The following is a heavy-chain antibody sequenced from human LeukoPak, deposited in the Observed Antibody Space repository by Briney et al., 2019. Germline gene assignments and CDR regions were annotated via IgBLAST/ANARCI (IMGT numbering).Heavy chain of an antibody. CDR3: ARGLYYYDSSGYSH. Sequence: ASVKVSCKASGYTFTSYGISWVRQAPGQGLEWMGWISAYNGNTNYAQKLQGRVTMTTDTSTSTAYMELRSLRSDDAAVYYCARGLYYYDSSGYSHWGQGTLVTVSS. J-gene: IGHJ4*02. CDR2: ISAYNGNT. D-gene: IGHD3-22*01. V-gene: IGHV1-18*01. CDR1: GYTFTSYG.